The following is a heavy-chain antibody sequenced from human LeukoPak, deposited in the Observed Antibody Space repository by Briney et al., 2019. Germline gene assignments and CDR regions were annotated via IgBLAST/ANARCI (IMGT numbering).Heavy chain of an antibody. D-gene: IGHD6-19*01. Sequence: TSETLSLTCAVYGGSFSGYYWSWIRQPPGKGLEWIGEINHSGSTNYNPSLKSRVTISVDTSKNQFSLKLSSVTAADTAVYYCARGGLAVAGPFDYWGQGTLVTVSS. V-gene: IGHV4-34*01. CDR2: INHSGST. J-gene: IGHJ4*02. CDR3: ARGGLAVAGPFDY. CDR1: GGSFSGYY.